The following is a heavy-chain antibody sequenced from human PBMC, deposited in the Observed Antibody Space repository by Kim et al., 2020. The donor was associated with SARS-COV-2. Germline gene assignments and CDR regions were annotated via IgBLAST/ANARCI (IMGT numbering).Heavy chain of an antibody. CDR3: AKDLLGDILTGYYYYYYYYGMDV. Sequence: GGSLRLSCAASGFTFSSYAMSWVRQAPGKGLEWVSAISGSGGSTYYADSVKGRFTISRDNSKNTLYLQMNSLRAEDTAVYYCAKDLLGDILTGYYYYYYYYGMDVWGQGTTVTVSS. CDR2: ISGSGGST. D-gene: IGHD3-9*01. CDR1: GFTFSSYA. V-gene: IGHV3-23*01. J-gene: IGHJ6*02.